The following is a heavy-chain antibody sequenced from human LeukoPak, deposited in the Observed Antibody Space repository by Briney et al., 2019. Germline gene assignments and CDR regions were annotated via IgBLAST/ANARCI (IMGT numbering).Heavy chain of an antibody. Sequence: ASVTVSYKTSGYTFTDYYIHWVRQAPGQGLEWMGWVNPHSGTTTYAQKFQGRVSMTTDTSINTVHVEMSRLRLDDTALYFCARIGAHYDSDGEYYLHGFDEWGQGTTVTVSS. CDR2: VNPHSGTT. CDR1: GYTFTDYY. V-gene: IGHV1-2*02. D-gene: IGHD2/OR15-2a*01. J-gene: IGHJ3*01. CDR3: ARIGAHYDSDGEYYLHGFDE.